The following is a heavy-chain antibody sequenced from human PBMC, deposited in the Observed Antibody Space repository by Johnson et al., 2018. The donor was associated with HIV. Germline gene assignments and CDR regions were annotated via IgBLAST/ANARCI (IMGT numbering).Heavy chain of an antibody. V-gene: IGHV3-15*01. CDR2: IKSKTDGGTT. J-gene: IGHJ3*02. CDR3: AKDLLGGNKGFDAFDI. D-gene: IGHD4-23*01. CDR1: GFTFDDYA. Sequence: VQLVESGGGLVQPGRSLRLSCAASGFTFDDYAMHWVRQAPGKGLEWVGRIKSKTDGGTTDYAAPVKGRFTISRDDSKNTLYLQMNSLRAEDTALYYCAKDLLGGNKGFDAFDIGGQGTMVTVSS.